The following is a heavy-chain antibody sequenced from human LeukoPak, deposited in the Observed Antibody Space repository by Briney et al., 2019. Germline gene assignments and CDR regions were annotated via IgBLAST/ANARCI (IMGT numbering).Heavy chain of an antibody. CDR3: AKLYSGRIFDV. CDR2: LSSSGGDT. V-gene: IGHV3-23*01. Sequence: GGSLRLSCVVSGFTFSSHWMSWVRQAPGKGLEWVSALSSSGGDTSYEDSVKGRFTISRDNSKNTLYLQMSSLRAEDTAVYYCAKLYSGRIFDVWGQGTMVTVSP. J-gene: IGHJ3*01. CDR1: GFTFSSHW. D-gene: IGHD3-10*01.